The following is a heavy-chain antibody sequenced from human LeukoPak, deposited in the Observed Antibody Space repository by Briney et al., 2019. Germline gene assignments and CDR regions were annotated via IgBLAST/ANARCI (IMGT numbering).Heavy chain of an antibody. CDR1: GFTFSNYA. D-gene: IGHD5-12*01. V-gene: IGHV3-30*04. CDR2: ISYDGSNK. CDR3: ARDQLAYSGYDTLFDY. Sequence: GRSLRLSCVASGFTFSNYAMHWVRQAPGKGLEWVAVISYDGSNKYYAESVKGRFTISRDNSKNTLYLQLNSLRPDDTAVYYCARDQLAYSGYDTLFDYWGQGTLVTVSS. J-gene: IGHJ4*02.